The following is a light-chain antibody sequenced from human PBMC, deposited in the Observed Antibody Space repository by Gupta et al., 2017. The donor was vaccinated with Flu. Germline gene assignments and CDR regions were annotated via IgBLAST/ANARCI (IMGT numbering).Light chain of an antibody. CDR3: CSYADNNTLV. CDR2: DVS. J-gene: IGLJ3*02. Sequence: QSALTQPRSVSGSPGQSVTISCTGTRSDVGGYNYVSWYQQHPGKAPKLMIYDVSKWPSGVPDRFSGSKSGNTASLTISGLQADDEADYYCCSYADNNTLVFGGGTKLTVL. V-gene: IGLV2-11*01. CDR1: RSDVGGYNY.